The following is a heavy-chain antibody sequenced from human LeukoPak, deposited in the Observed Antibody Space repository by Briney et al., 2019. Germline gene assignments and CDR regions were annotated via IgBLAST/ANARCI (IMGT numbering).Heavy chain of an antibody. Sequence: SETLSLTCTVSGGSISSYYWTWIRQPPGKGLEWIAYIYYSGSTNYNPSLKSRVTISVDTSKNQFSLRLSSVTAADTAVYYCARERWEGGSFVMGFDYWGQGALVTVSS. CDR2: IYYSGST. J-gene: IGHJ4*02. CDR1: GGSISSYY. V-gene: IGHV4-59*01. D-gene: IGHD1-26*01. CDR3: ARERWEGGSFVMGFDY.